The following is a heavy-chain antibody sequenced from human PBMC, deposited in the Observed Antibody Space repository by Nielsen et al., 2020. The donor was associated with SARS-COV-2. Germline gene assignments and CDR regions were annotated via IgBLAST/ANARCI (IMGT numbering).Heavy chain of an antibody. J-gene: IGHJ4*02. Sequence: GGSLRLSCAASGFTFSSYSMNWVRQAPGKGLEWVSSISSSSSYIYYADSVKGRFTISRDNSKNTLYLQMNSLRAEDTAVYYCARAGWRDTIFGVGISPFDYWGQGTLVTVSS. V-gene: IGHV3-21*01. CDR1: GFTFSSYS. CDR3: ARAGWRDTIFGVGISPFDY. CDR2: ISSSSSYI. D-gene: IGHD3-3*01.